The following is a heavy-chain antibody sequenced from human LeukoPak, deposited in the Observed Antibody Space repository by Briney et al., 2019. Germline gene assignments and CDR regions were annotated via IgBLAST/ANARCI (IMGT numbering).Heavy chain of an antibody. D-gene: IGHD3-3*01. Sequence: SQTLFLTCTVSGGSFSSRTYHWSWIRQPAGKGLEWIGRSYITGSTNYNPSLESRVTISVDTSKNQFSLKLSSVTAADTAVYYCARDYRRGYDFWSGYSDAFDIWGQGTMVTVSS. CDR2: SYITGST. J-gene: IGHJ3*02. V-gene: IGHV4-61*02. CDR3: ARDYRRGYDFWSGYSDAFDI. CDR1: GGSFSSRTYH.